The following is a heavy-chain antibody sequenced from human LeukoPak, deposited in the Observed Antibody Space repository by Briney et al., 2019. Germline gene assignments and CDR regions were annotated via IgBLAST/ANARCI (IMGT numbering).Heavy chain of an antibody. J-gene: IGHJ4*02. CDR1: GFTFNTYG. D-gene: IGHD3-22*01. CDR3: AKDGLTMRPL. Sequence: GGSLRLSCAAPGFTFNTYGIHWVRQAPGKGLEWVAFIRYDGGDKFYADSVKGRFTISRDNSKNTLYLQMNSLRAEDTAVYYCAKDGLTMRPLWGQGTLVTVSS. CDR2: IRYDGGDK. V-gene: IGHV3-30*02.